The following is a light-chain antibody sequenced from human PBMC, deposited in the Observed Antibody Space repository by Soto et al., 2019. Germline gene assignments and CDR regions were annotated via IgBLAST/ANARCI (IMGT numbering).Light chain of an antibody. V-gene: IGKV3-11*01. CDR3: QQRSNWART. CDR2: DAS. Sequence: EIVLTQSPATLSLSPGERATLSCRASQSVSSSLAWFQHKPGQAPRLLIYDASNRATGIPARFSGRGSGTDFTLPISSLEAEGSAVYFCQQRSNWARTFCQGNKLEI. J-gene: IGKJ2*01. CDR1: QSVSSS.